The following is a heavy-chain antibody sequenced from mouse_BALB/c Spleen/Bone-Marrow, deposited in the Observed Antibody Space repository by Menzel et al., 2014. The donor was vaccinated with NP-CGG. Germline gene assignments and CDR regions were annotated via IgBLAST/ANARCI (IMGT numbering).Heavy chain of an antibody. CDR3: ASLTYCAMDY. CDR1: GFTFSSFG. Sequence: EVKLVESGGGLVQPGGSRKLSCAASGFTFSSFGMHWVRQAPEKGLEWVAYISSGSSTIYYADTVKGRFTISRDNPKNTLFLQMTSLRSEDTAMYYCASLTYCAMDYWGQGTSVTVSS. CDR2: ISSGSSTI. V-gene: IGHV5-17*02. J-gene: IGHJ4*01.